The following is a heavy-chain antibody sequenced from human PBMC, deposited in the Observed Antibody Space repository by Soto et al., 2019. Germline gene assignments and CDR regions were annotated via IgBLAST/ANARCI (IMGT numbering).Heavy chain of an antibody. CDR3: ARYAGYCSSASCPSDAFDI. CDR1: GGSFSGYY. V-gene: IGHV4-34*01. CDR2: INHSGST. Sequence: PSETLSLTCAVYGGSFSGYYWSWIRQPPGKGLEWIGEINHSGSTNYNPSLKSRVTISVDTSKSQFSLKLSSVTAADTAVYYCARYAGYCSSASCPSDAFDIWGQGTMVTVSS. J-gene: IGHJ3*02. D-gene: IGHD2-2*01.